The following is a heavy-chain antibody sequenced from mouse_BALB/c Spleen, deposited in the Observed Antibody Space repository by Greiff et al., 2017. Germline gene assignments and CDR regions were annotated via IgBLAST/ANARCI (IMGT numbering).Heavy chain of an antibody. CDR2: INPSTGYT. D-gene: IGHD2-10*02. Sequence: QVQLKESGAELAKPGASVKMSCKASGYTFTSYWMHWVKQRPGQGLEWIGYINPSTGYTEYNQKFKDKATLTADKSSSTAYMQLSSLTSEDSAVYYCARLGYGNYEDWGQGTTLTVSS. CDR3: ARLGYGNYED. CDR1: GYTFTSYW. J-gene: IGHJ2*01. V-gene: IGHV1-7*01.